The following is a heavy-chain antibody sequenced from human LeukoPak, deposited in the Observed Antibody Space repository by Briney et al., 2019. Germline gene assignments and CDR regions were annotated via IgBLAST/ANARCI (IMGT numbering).Heavy chain of an antibody. Sequence: GESLKISCKGSGYSFTSYWIGWVRQMPGKGLEWMGIIYPGDSDTRYSPSFQGQVTISADKSISTAYPQWSSLKASDTAMYYCARLRWFGEFHFDYWGQGTLVTVSS. CDR3: ARLRWFGEFHFDY. CDR1: GYSFTSYW. V-gene: IGHV5-51*01. CDR2: IYPGDSDT. D-gene: IGHD3-10*01. J-gene: IGHJ4*02.